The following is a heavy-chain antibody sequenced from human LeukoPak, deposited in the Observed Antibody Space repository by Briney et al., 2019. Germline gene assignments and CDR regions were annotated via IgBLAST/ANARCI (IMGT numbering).Heavy chain of an antibody. V-gene: IGHV3-66*01. Sequence: GGSLRLSCAAPGFTVSSNYMSWVRQAPGKGLEWVSVIYSGGTTYYADSVKGRFTILRDHSKNTLYLQMNSLRAEDTAVYYCARAIGKSESYWGQGTLVTVSS. CDR2: IYSGGTT. J-gene: IGHJ4*02. D-gene: IGHD4-23*01. CDR1: GFTVSSNY. CDR3: ARAIGKSESY.